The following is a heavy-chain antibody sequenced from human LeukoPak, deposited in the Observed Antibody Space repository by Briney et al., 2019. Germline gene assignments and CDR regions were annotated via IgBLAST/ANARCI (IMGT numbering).Heavy chain of an antibody. CDR2: INPNSGGT. Sequence: ASVKVSCKASGYTFTGYYMHWVRQAPGQGLEWMGWINPNSGGTNYAQKFQGRVTMTRDTSISTAYMGLSRLRSDDTAVYYCARDRADIVVVPAAIEDKYYYYGMDVWGQGTTVTVSS. J-gene: IGHJ6*02. D-gene: IGHD2-2*02. V-gene: IGHV1-2*02. CDR3: ARDRADIVVVPAAIEDKYYYYGMDV. CDR1: GYTFTGYY.